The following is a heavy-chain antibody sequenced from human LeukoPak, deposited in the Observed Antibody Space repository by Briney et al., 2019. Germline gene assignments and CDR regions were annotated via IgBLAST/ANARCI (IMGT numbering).Heavy chain of an antibody. CDR2: ISDSGGGT. CDR1: GFTFSRYA. J-gene: IGHJ4*02. V-gene: IGHV3-23*01. CDR3: AKVNRITMIVVVITRGSYYFDY. Sequence: GGSLRLSCAAAGFTFSRYAMSWVRQSPGKGLEWVSAISDSGGGTNYADSVKGRFTISRDNSKNSLYLQMNSLRVEDTAVYYCAKVNRITMIVVVITRGSYYFDYWGQGTLVTVSS. D-gene: IGHD3-22*01.